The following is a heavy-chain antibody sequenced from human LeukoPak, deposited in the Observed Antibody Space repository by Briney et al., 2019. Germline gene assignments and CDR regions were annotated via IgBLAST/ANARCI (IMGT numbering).Heavy chain of an antibody. CDR3: ARAELLSLDY. CDR2: IKSKTHGGTT. V-gene: IGHV3-15*01. D-gene: IGHD1-7*01. CDR1: GISFSNAW. Sequence: SGGSLRLSCAASGISFSNAWMTWVRQAPGKGLEWVGRIKSKTHGGTTDYAAPVKGRFIISRDDSKSMVYLQMNSLRAEDTALYYCARAELLSLDYWGQGTLVTVSS. J-gene: IGHJ4*02.